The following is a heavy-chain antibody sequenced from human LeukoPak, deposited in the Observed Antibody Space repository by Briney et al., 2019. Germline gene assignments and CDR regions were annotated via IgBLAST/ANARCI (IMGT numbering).Heavy chain of an antibody. Sequence: GGSLRLSCAASGFTFDDYAMHWVRQAPGKGLEWVSGNSWNSGSIGYADSVKGRFTISRDNAKNSLYLQMNSLRAEDTALYYCAKDWVAAAGRFDYWGQGTLVTVSS. CDR3: AKDWVAAAGRFDY. J-gene: IGHJ4*02. CDR2: NSWNSGSI. D-gene: IGHD6-13*01. V-gene: IGHV3-9*01. CDR1: GFTFDDYA.